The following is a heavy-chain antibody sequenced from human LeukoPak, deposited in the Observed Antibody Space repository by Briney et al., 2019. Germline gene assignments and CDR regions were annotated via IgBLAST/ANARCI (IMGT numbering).Heavy chain of an antibody. CDR3: ARDLTSGYDFSFDY. Sequence: ASVKVSCKASGYTFTGYYMHWVRQAPGQGLEWMGWINPNSGGTNYAQKFQGRDTMTRDTSISTAYMELSRLRSDDTAVYYCARDLTSGYDFSFDYWGQGTLVTVSS. CDR1: GYTFTGYY. J-gene: IGHJ4*02. CDR2: INPNSGGT. D-gene: IGHD5-12*01. V-gene: IGHV1-2*02.